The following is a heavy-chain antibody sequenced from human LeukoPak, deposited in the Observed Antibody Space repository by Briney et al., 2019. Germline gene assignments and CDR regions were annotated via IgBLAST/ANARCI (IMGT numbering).Heavy chain of an antibody. CDR3: ARDGDVVVPAAKTPGWFDP. CDR2: ISYDGSNK. J-gene: IGHJ5*02. CDR1: GFTFSSYA. Sequence: GRSLRLSCAASGFTFSSYAMHWVRQAPGKGLEWVAVISYDGSNKYYADSVKGRFTISRDNSKNTLYLQMNSLRAEDTAVYYCARDGDVVVPAAKTPGWFDPWGQGTLVAVPS. D-gene: IGHD2-2*01. V-gene: IGHV3-30-3*01.